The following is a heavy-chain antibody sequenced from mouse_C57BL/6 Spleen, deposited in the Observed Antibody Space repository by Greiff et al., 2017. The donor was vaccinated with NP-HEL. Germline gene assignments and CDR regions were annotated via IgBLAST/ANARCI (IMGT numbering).Heavy chain of an antibody. CDR1: GFTFSDYY. J-gene: IGHJ1*03. CDR3: ARGHFDV. Sequence: EVKLVESEGGLVQPGSSMKLSCTASGFTFSDYYMAWVRQVPEKGLEWVANINYDGSSTYYLDSLKSRFIISRDNAKNILYLQMSSLKSEDTATYYCARGHFDVWGTGTTVTVSS. V-gene: IGHV5-16*01. CDR2: INYDGSST.